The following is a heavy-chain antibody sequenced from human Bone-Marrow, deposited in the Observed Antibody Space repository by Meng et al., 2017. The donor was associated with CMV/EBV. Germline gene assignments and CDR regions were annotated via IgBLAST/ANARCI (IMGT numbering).Heavy chain of an antibody. V-gene: IGHV3-20*01. D-gene: IGHD1-26*01. CDR3: ARKLGGSYYTIWFDP. Sequence: ETLSLTCAASGFTFDDYGMSWVRQVPGKGLEWVSGINWNGGSTGYADSVKGRFTISRDNAKNSLSLQMDSLRAEDTALYHCARKLGGSYYTIWFDPWGQGTLVTVSS. CDR1: GFTFDDYG. CDR2: INWNGGST. J-gene: IGHJ5*02.